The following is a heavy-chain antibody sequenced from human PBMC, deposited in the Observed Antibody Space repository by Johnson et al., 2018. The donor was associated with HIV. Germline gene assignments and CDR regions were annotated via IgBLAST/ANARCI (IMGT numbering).Heavy chain of an antibody. CDR3: ATELLRTEHDVFDI. J-gene: IGHJ3*02. Sequence: VQLVESGGGLVQPGGSLRLSCAASGFTFNEYGMSWVRQVSGKGLEWVSAINWNGDSTSYADSVKGRFTISRDNSKNTLYLQMNSLRAEDTAVYYCATELLRTEHDVFDIWGQGTMVTVSS. V-gene: IGHV3-20*04. CDR2: INWNGDST. CDR1: GFTFNEYG. D-gene: IGHD3-10*01.